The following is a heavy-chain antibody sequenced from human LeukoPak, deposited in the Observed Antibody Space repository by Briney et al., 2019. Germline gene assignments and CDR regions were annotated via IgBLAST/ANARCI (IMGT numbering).Heavy chain of an antibody. CDR2: IIPGGGV. D-gene: IGHD2-21*01. Sequence: SETLSLTCAVHGVSFSAYSWSWIRQSPGRGLEWTGEIIPGGGVIYNPPLKSRATISGDTSENQFSLSLTSVTAADTAVYYCARIRCGHTDVVCYNYWGLGTLVTVSS. J-gene: IGHJ4*02. CDR1: GVSFSAYS. V-gene: IGHV4-34*12. CDR3: ARIRCGHTDVVCYNY.